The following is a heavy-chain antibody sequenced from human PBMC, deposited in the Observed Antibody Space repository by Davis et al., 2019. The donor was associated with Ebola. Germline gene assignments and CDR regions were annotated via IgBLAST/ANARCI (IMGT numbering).Heavy chain of an antibody. CDR3: ARDPLIIGDATTDS. CDR1: GFTFRTYA. J-gene: IGHJ5*01. V-gene: IGHV3-30*03. Sequence: GESLKISCAASGFTFRTYAMSWVRQAPGKGLEWVAVISYDGSNKYYADSVKGRFTISRDNSKNTLFLQMNSLRADDTAVYYCARDPLIIGDATTDSWGQGTLVTVSS. D-gene: IGHD2/OR15-2a*01. CDR2: ISYDGSNK.